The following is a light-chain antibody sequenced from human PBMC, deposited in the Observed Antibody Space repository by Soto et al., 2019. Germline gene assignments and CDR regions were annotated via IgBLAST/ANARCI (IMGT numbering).Light chain of an antibody. J-gene: IGKJ3*01. CDR2: AAS. Sequence: DIQMTQSPSSLSASVGDRVIITCRASQSISTYLNWYQQKPGKAPKFLIYAASSLQSGVPSRFSGSGSGTDFTLTINSLQPEDFATYYCQQTYSALTFGPGTKVDIK. CDR1: QSISTY. CDR3: QQTYSALT. V-gene: IGKV1-39*01.